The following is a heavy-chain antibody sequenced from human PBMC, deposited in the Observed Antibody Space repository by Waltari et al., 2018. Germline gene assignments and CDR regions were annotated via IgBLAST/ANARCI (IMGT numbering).Heavy chain of an antibody. CDR1: GLPFSTYV. CDR3: ARGSGVDY. J-gene: IGHJ4*02. CDR2: ISDGGGII. D-gene: IGHD7-27*01. V-gene: IGHV3-23*01. Sequence: EVQLLESGGGLVQPGGSLRLSCAAPGLPFSTYVMNWVRQAPGKGLEWVSSISDGGGIINYADSVKGRFTISRDNSKNTVYLQMKSLRAEDTAVYYCARGSGVDYWGQGTLVTISS.